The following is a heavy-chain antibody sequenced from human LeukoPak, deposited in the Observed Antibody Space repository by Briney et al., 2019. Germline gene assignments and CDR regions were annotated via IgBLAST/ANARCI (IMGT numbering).Heavy chain of an antibody. V-gene: IGHV3-53*01. Sequence: GGSLRLSCAASGFTVSSTYMSWVRQAPGKGLEWVSVIYSGGTTYYADSVKGRFTISRDNSKNTLYLQMNSLRAEDTAVYYCAKDRGYYGMDVWGQGTTVTVSS. CDR2: IYSGGTT. CDR3: AKDRGYYGMDV. J-gene: IGHJ6*02. CDR1: GFTVSSTY.